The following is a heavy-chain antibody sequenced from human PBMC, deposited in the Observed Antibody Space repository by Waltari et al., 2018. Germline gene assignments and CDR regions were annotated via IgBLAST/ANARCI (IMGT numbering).Heavy chain of an antibody. CDR1: GYSISSGYY. V-gene: IGHV4-38-2*01. D-gene: IGHD1-26*01. Sequence: QVQLQESGPGLVKPSETLSLTCAVSGYSISSGYYWGWIRQPPGKGLEWIGSIYHSGSTYYNPSLKSRVTISVDTSKNQFSLKLSSVTAADTAVYYCARFLSIRGSYFPADYWGQGTLVTVSS. J-gene: IGHJ4*02. CDR2: IYHSGST. CDR3: ARFLSIRGSYFPADY.